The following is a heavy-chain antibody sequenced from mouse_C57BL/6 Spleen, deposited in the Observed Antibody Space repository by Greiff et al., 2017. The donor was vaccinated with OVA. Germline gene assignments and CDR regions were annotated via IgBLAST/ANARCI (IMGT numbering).Heavy chain of an antibody. CDR1: GFTFSSYT. CDR2: ISGGGGNT. D-gene: IGHD2-5*01. CDR3: ARHDYSNYYFDY. V-gene: IGHV5-9*01. Sequence: EVKVEESGGGLVKPGGSLKLSCAASGFTFSSYTMSWVRQTPEKRLEWVATISGGGGNTYYPDSVKGRFTISRDNAKNTLYLQMSSLRSEDTALYYCARHDYSNYYFDYWGQGTTLTVSS. J-gene: IGHJ2*01.